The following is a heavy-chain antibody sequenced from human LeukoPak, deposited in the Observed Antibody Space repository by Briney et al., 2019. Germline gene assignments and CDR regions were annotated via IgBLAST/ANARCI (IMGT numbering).Heavy chain of an antibody. V-gene: IGHV4-31*03. CDR3: AREILESYDSSGSNAFDI. D-gene: IGHD3-22*01. CDR1: GGSISSGGYY. CDR2: IYYSGST. Sequence: SQTLSLTCTVSGGSISSGGYYWSWIRQHPGKGLEWIGYIYYSGSTYYNPSLKSRVTISVDTSKNQFSLKLSSVTAAGTAVYYCAREILESYDSSGSNAFDIWGQGTMVTVSS. J-gene: IGHJ3*02.